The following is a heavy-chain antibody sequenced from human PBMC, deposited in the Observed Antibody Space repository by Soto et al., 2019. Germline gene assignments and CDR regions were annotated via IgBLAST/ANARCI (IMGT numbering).Heavy chain of an antibody. V-gene: IGHV1-69*12. J-gene: IGHJ4*02. CDR2: IIPIFGTP. CDR1: GGTSSSYA. CDR3: ASHPGAYTSRSDY. Sequence: QVQLVQSGAEVKKPGSSVKVSCKASGGTSSSYAISWVRQAPGQGLEWMGGIIPIFGTPDYAQKFQGRVAIPADEPTSTAYMDPSSLRSEDRPVFYRASHPGAYTSRSDYWGQGTRVAVPS. D-gene: IGHD5-18*01.